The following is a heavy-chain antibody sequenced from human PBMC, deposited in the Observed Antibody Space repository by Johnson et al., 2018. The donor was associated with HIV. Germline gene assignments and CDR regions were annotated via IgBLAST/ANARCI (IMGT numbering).Heavy chain of an antibody. J-gene: IGHJ3*02. CDR1: GFTFSNYA. CDR2: ISYDGSTE. D-gene: IGHD4/OR15-4a*01. Sequence: QMLLVESGGGVVQPGRSLRLSCAASGFTFSNYAVHWVRQAPGKGLEWVAVISYDGSTEYYADSVKGRFTISRDNAKNSLYLQMNSLRAEETAVYYCTKGEWEYDGAGGVGAFDIWGQGTMVTVSS. V-gene: IGHV3-30*04. CDR3: TKGEWEYDGAGGVGAFDI.